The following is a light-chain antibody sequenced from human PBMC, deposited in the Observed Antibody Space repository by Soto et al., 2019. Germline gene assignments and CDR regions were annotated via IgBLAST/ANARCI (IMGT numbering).Light chain of an antibody. CDR3: QQRSNWPIT. Sequence: EIVLTQPPATMSLSPGERDTLSCRASQSVSSYLAWYQQKPGQAPRLLIYDASNRATGIPARFSGSGSGTDFTLTLSGLEPEDFAVYYCQQRSNWPITFYQGTRLEIK. V-gene: IGKV3-11*01. J-gene: IGKJ5*01. CDR2: DAS. CDR1: QSVSSY.